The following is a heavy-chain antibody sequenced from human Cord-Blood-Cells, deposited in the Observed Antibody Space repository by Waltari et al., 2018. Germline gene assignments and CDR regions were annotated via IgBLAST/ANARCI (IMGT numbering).Heavy chain of an antibody. CDR3: ASRNWGYIYDAFDI. V-gene: IGHV1-69*09. D-gene: IGHD7-27*01. CDR1: GGTFSSYA. CDR2: IIPILGIA. Sequence: QVQLVQSGAEVKKPGSSVKVSCKASGGTFSSYAISWVRQAPGQGLGWMGRIIPILGIANYAQKFQGRVTITADKSTSTAYMELSSLRSEDTAVYHCASRNWGYIYDAFDIWGQGTMVTVSS. J-gene: IGHJ3*02.